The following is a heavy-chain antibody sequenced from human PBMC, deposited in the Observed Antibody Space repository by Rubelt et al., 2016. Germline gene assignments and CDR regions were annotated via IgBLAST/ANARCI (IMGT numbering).Heavy chain of an antibody. CDR1: GYTLTELS. V-gene: IGHV1-2*02. D-gene: IGHD3-3*01. J-gene: IGHJ4*02. Sequence: QVQLVQSGAEVKKPGASVKVSCKVSGYTLTELSMHWVRQAPGQGLEWMGWINPNSGGTNFAQKFQGRVTMTRDTSISTAYMELSRLRSDDTAVYYCARAPDYDFWAGYWGQGTLVTVSS. CDR2: INPNSGGT. CDR3: ARAPDYDFWAGY.